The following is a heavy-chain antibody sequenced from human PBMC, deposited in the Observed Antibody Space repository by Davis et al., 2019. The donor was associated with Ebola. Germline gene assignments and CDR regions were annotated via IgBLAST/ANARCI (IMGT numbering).Heavy chain of an antibody. CDR1: GGSFSGYY. CDR2: INHSGST. V-gene: IGHV4-34*01. CDR3: ARVTTVTTFYYGMDV. D-gene: IGHD4-17*01. J-gene: IGHJ6*04. Sequence: PSETLSLTCAVYGGSFSGYYWSWIRQPPGKGLEWIGEINHSGSTNYNPSLKSRVTISVDTSKNQFSLKLSSVTAADTAVYYCARVTTVTTFYYGMDVWGKGTTVTVSS.